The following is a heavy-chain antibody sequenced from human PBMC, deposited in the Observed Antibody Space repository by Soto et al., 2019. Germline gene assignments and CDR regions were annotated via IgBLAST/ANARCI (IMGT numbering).Heavy chain of an antibody. CDR3: AKSNGDPWQQYAFDY. CDR2: MSGLGGST. V-gene: IGHV3-23*01. J-gene: IGHJ4*02. CDR1: GFIFSAYS. D-gene: IGHD2-8*01. Sequence: EVQLLESGGGLVQPGGSLRLSCTASGFIFSAYSMSWVRQAPGKGLEWVSGMSGLGGSTYYSDSVKGRFTISRDNSKNTLYLQMHTLRADDTAVYYCAKSNGDPWQQYAFDYWGQGTLLTVSS.